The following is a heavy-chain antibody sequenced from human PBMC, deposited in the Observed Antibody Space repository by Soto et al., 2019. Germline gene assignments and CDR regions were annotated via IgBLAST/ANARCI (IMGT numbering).Heavy chain of an antibody. CDR2: VNPGGIT. Sequence: SETLSLTCAVYGGSLSGYYWTWIRQPPGKGLEWIGEVNPGGITNYSPSVKSRLKISLDTSKKEVSLAMTSVTAADTAVYYCGRVVIKMALQSIDSWGPGTLVTVSS. V-gene: IGHV4-34*01. CDR1: GGSLSGYY. J-gene: IGHJ4*02. D-gene: IGHD2-2*01. CDR3: GRVVIKMALQSIDS.